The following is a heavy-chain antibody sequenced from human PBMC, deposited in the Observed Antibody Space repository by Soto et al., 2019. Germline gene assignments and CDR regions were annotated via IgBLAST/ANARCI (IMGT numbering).Heavy chain of an antibody. CDR2: INTSSGGT. V-gene: IGHV1-2*04. CDR1: GYPFTGYY. CDR3: ARDHCSGGSCSSDARMDV. J-gene: IGHJ6*01. Sequence: GASVQVSFKACGYPFTGYYIHWVRQATGQGVEWMGWINTSSGGTSYAQKFQGWVTMTRDTSISTAYMELSRLISDDTAVYYCARDHCSGGSCSSDARMDVWGQGTTVTVSS. D-gene: IGHD2-15*01.